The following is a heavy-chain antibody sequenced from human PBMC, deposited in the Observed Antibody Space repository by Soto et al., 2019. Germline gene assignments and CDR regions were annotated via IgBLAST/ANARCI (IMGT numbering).Heavy chain of an antibody. CDR1: GFTFSSYS. CDR2: ISGSGATT. V-gene: IGHV3-23*01. J-gene: IGHJ4*01. D-gene: IGHD5-12*01. Sequence: GGSLRLSCXASGFTFSSYSMNWVRQAPGKGLEWVSAISGSGATTYYADSVKGRFTISRDNSKNTLYLQMNSLRAEDTAVYYCAKDRGSGYTLDYWGHGTLVTVSS. CDR3: AKDRGSGYTLDY.